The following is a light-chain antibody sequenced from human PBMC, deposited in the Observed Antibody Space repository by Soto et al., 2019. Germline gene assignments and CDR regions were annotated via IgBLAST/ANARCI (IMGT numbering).Light chain of an antibody. Sequence: QSALTQPASVSGSPGQSITISCTGTSSDVGLYNLVSWYQQLPGKAPKLIIYEVNERPSGISDRFSGSKSGNTASLTISGLQDEDDADYYCCSYVGSSILMFGGGTKLTVL. CDR3: CSYVGSSILM. CDR2: EVN. CDR1: SSDVGLYNL. J-gene: IGLJ3*02. V-gene: IGLV2-23*02.